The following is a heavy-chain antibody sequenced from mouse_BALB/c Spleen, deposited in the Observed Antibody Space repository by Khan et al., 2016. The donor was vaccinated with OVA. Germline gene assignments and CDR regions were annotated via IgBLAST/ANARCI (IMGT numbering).Heavy chain of an antibody. J-gene: IGHJ2*01. D-gene: IGHD1-2*01. CDR2: ISYSGST. CDR3: ARTARIKY. V-gene: IGHV3-2*02. Sequence: EVQLQESGPGLVTPSQSLSLTCTVTGYSITSGYGWNWIRQFPGNKLEWMGYISYSGSTNYNPSLTSRISITRATSKNQFFLQLNSVTTAATATYYSARTARIKYWGQGTTLSVSS. CDR1: GYSITSGYG.